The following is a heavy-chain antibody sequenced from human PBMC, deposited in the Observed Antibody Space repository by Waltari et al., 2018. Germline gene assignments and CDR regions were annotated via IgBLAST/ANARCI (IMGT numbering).Heavy chain of an antibody. J-gene: IGHJ4*02. Sequence: EVKLVESGGGLVQPGGSLRVSCEVSGFMFSNYDMSWVRQAPGKGPEWVSSLGGSGYGTHYADSVKGRFTISRDNSKNTLYLQMNSLRAEDTAVYYCARDISTGQYNFGYWGQGTLVTVSS. CDR2: LGGSGYGT. D-gene: IGHD3-9*01. CDR3: ARDISTGQYNFGY. V-gene: IGHV3-23*04. CDR1: GFMFSNYD.